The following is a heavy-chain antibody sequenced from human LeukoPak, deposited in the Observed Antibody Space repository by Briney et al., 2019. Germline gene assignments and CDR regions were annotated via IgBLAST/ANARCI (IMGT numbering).Heavy chain of an antibody. Sequence: SVKVSCKASGGTLSSYAISWVRQAPGQGLEWMGGIIPIFGTANYAQKFQGRVTITADESTSTAYMELSSLRSEDTAVYYCARGPGCSGGSCPFNYWGQGTLVTVSS. CDR1: GGTLSSYA. J-gene: IGHJ4*02. D-gene: IGHD2-15*01. V-gene: IGHV1-69*01. CDR2: IIPIFGTA. CDR3: ARGPGCSGGSCPFNY.